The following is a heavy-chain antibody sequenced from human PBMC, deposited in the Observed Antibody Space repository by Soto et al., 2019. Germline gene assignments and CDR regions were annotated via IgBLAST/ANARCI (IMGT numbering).Heavy chain of an antibody. J-gene: IGHJ6*03. CDR2: NSSSSSYI. CDR1: GFTFSSYS. CDR3: ARDGPYSSSLSYYYYYYMDV. D-gene: IGHD6-6*01. Sequence: GGSLRLSCAASGFTFSSYSMNWVRQAPGKGLEWVSSNSSSSSYIYYADSVKGRFTISRDNAKNSLYLQMNSLRAEDTAVYYCARDGPYSSSLSYYYYYYMDVWGKGTTVTVSS. V-gene: IGHV3-21*01.